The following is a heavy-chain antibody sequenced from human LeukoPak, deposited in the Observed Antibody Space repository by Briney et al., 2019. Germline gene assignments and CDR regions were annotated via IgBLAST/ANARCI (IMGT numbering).Heavy chain of an antibody. CDR1: GGSFSGYY. Sequence: PSETLSLTCAVYGGSFSGYYWSWIRQPPGKGLEWIGEINHSGSSNYNPSLKSRVTISVDTSKNQFSLKLSSVTAADTAVYYCARGHWHLDYWGQGTLVTVSS. J-gene: IGHJ4*02. D-gene: IGHD1-1*01. CDR3: ARGHWHLDY. CDR2: INHSGSS. V-gene: IGHV4-34*01.